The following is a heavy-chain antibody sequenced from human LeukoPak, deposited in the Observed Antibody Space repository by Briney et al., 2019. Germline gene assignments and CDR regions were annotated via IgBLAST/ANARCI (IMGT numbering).Heavy chain of an antibody. Sequence: GGSLRLSCAASGFTFSNYAMSWVRQAPGKELEWVSAISGSGGNTHYADSLKGRFTISRDNSKNTLYLQMNSLRAEDTAVYYCAKDLTHFWSGYHDWGQGTLVTVSS. CDR3: AKDLTHFWSGYHD. CDR2: ISGSGGNT. CDR1: GFTFSNYA. D-gene: IGHD3-3*02. J-gene: IGHJ4*02. V-gene: IGHV3-23*01.